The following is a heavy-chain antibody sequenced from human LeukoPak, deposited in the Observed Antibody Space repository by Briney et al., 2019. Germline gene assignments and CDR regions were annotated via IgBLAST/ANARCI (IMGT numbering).Heavy chain of an antibody. J-gene: IGHJ4*02. Sequence: GGSLRLSCAASGFTFDVYAMHWVRQAPGKGLEWVSGISWNSGSIGYADSVKGRFTISRDNAKNSLYLQMNSLRAEDTAVYYCARDKGSRWSSFDYWGQGTLVTVSS. CDR3: ARDKGSRWSSFDY. D-gene: IGHD6-13*01. V-gene: IGHV3-9*01. CDR2: ISWNSGSI. CDR1: GFTFDVYA.